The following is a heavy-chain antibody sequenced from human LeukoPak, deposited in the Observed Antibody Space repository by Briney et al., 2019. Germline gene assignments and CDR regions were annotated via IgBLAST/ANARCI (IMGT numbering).Heavy chain of an antibody. Sequence: GGSLRLSCAASGFTFSNYEMNWVRQAPGKGLEWVSYISGSGSTMYYADSVKGRFTISRDNAKNSLYLQMNSLRAEDTAVYYCARDPPVIITAKGEFDYWGQGTLVTVSS. D-gene: IGHD3-22*01. V-gene: IGHV3-48*03. CDR1: GFTFSNYE. J-gene: IGHJ4*02. CDR2: ISGSGSTM. CDR3: ARDPPVIITAKGEFDY.